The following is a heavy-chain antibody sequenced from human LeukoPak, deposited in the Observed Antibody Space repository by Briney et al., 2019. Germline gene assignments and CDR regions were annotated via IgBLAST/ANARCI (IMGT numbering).Heavy chain of an antibody. D-gene: IGHD1-26*01. J-gene: IGHJ4*02. CDR1: GFTSSNYV. CDR3: TRRVGGTPDY. Sequence: PGGSLRLSCAASGFTSSNYVMTWVRQAPGKGLEWVSAIGIDVRDSDYADSVKGRFTISRDNSKNTVYLQMNSLRAEDTGLYYCTRRVGGTPDYWGLGTLVTVSS. V-gene: IGHV3-23*01. CDR2: IGIDVRDS.